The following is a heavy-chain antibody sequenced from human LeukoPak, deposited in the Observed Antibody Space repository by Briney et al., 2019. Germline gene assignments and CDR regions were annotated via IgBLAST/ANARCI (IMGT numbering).Heavy chain of an antibody. V-gene: IGHV3-30*03. D-gene: IGHD6-13*01. J-gene: IGHJ4*02. Sequence: GGSLRLSCAASGFTFSIYGMHWVRQAPGKGLEWVAVISYDGSNKYYADSVKGRFTISRDHSKNTLYLQMNSLRAEDTALYYCARGPATGTAWPFDYWGQGSLVTVSS. CDR3: ARGPATGTAWPFDY. CDR2: ISYDGSNK. CDR1: GFTFSIYG.